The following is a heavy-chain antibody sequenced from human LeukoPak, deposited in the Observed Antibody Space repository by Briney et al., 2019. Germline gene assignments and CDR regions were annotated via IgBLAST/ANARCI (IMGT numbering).Heavy chain of an antibody. D-gene: IGHD6-13*01. CDR2: ISYDGSNK. CDR1: GFTFSSYA. V-gene: IGHV3-30-3*01. CDR3: ARSFGEQQLVLDQAWWNDAFDI. J-gene: IGHJ3*02. Sequence: PGGSLRLSCAASGFTFSSYAMHWVRQAPGKGLEWVAVISYDGSNKYYADSVKGRFTISRDNSKNTLYLQMNSLRAEDTAVYYCARSFGEQQLVLDQAWWNDAFDIWGQGTMVTVSS.